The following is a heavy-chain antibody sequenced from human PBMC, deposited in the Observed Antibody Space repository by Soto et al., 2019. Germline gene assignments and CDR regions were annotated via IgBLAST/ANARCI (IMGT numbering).Heavy chain of an antibody. Sequence: QVQLQQWGAGLLKPSEPLSLTCAVSGGSFSGYYWTWIRQPPGTGLEWIGEINNSGSTNYNPSRKCLVTISVDTSKNQFSLKLTSVTAADSAVYYCARDKITGLFDYCGQGTLVTVSS. D-gene: IGHD3-16*01. CDR3: ARDKITGLFDY. CDR1: GGSFSGYY. V-gene: IGHV4-34*01. J-gene: IGHJ4*02. CDR2: INNSGST.